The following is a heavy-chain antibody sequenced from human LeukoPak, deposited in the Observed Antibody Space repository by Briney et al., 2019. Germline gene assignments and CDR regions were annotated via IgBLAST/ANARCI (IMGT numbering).Heavy chain of an antibody. CDR1: GFTFSSYC. CDR2: IRGSGGRT. CDR3: AKDPPNEAAASGYFYY. V-gene: IGHV3-23*01. D-gene: IGHD6-13*01. Sequence: PGGSLRLSCAASGFTFSSYCMSWVRQAPGKGLEWVSDIRGSGGRTYYADSVKGRFTISRDNAKNTLYLQMNSLRAEDTAVYYCAKDPPNEAAASGYFYYWGQGTLVTVSS. J-gene: IGHJ4*02.